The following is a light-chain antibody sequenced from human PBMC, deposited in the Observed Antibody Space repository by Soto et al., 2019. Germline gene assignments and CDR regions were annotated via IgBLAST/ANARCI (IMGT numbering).Light chain of an antibody. CDR2: DAS. CDR1: QSILTW. Sequence: DIQMTQSPSTLSASVGDRVTITCQASQSILTWLAWYQQKPGKAPKLLIYDASSLESGVPSRFSGSGSGTEFTLTISSLQPDDFATYYCQQYNSYSGAFGQGTKVDIK. CDR3: QQYNSYSGA. V-gene: IGKV1-5*01. J-gene: IGKJ1*01.